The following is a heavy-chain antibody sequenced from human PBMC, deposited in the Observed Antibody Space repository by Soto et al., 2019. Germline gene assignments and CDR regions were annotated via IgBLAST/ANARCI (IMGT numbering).Heavy chain of an antibody. CDR1: GFTVISTY. CDR3: ARIGFGYSLDY. D-gene: IGHD5-18*01. Sequence: GWSLRLAGASSGFTVISTYMTLVRQAPGKCLDWVSVIFTDDTTNYADSVRCRFSISRANSNNTLSLQMNSLRAEDTAVYNCARIGFGYSLDYWGQGTLVTVSS. V-gene: IGHV3-53*01. CDR2: IFTDDTT. J-gene: IGHJ4*01.